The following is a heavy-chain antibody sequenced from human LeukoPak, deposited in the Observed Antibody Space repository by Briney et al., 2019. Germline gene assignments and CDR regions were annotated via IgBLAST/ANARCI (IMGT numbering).Heavy chain of an antibody. CDR1: GYTFTGYY. J-gene: IGHJ4*02. CDR2: INPNSSGT. Sequence: ASVKVSCKASGYTFTGYYMHWVRQAPGQGHEWMGWINPNSSGTNYAQKFPGRVTMTRDTSISTAYMELSRLRSDDTAVYYCARGVSVSPTRDGYLFDYRGQGTLVTVSS. V-gene: IGHV1-2*02. CDR3: ARGVSVSPTRDGYLFDY. D-gene: IGHD5-24*01.